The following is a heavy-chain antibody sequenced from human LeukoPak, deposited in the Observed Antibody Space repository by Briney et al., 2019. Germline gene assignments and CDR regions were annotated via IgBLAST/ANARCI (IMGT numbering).Heavy chain of an antibody. V-gene: IGHV3-21*01. D-gene: IGHD6-6*01. J-gene: IGHJ6*02. CDR3: VRSSDHYGLDV. CDR2: VSSSSTYI. CDR1: GFTFSSYH. Sequence: GGSLRLSCAASGFTFSSYHMNWVRQAPGKGLEWVSSVSSSSTYIYYAASLKGRFTISRDNAKNSLYLQMNSLGAEDTTVYYCVRSSDHYGLDVWGQGTTVTVSS.